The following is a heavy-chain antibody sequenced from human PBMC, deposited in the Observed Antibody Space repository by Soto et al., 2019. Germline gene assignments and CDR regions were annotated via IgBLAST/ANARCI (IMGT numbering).Heavy chain of an antibody. CDR3: GRDLAVGIVAD. Sequence: QVQLVQSGAEVKKPGASVKVSCKASGYTFTSNGISWVRQAPGQGLEWMDWISAYNGNTNYAPKLQGRVTVTTDPCTRRAYLELRRLTSHDTAVYCCGRDLAVGIVADWGQGALVSVSS. CDR2: ISAYNGNT. J-gene: IGHJ4*02. D-gene: IGHD2-15*01. V-gene: IGHV1-18*01. CDR1: GYTFTSNG.